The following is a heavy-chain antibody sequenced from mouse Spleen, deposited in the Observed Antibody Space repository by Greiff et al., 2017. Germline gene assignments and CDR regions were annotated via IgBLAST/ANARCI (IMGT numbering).Heavy chain of an antibody. CDR3: ARRWDAGYFDY. CDR1: GFTFSSYG. Sequence: EVQLVESGGGLVQPGGSLKLSCAASGFTFSSYGMSWVRQTPDKRLELVATINSNGGSTYYPDSVKGRFTISRDNAKNTLYLQMSSLKSEDTAMYYCARRWDAGYFDYWGQGTTLTVSS. D-gene: IGHD4-1*01. CDR2: INSNGGST. V-gene: IGHV5-6-3*01. J-gene: IGHJ2*01.